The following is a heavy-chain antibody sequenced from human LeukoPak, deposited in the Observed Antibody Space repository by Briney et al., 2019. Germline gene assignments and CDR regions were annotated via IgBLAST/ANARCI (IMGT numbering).Heavy chain of an antibody. D-gene: IGHD1-26*01. V-gene: IGHV1-2*06. CDR2: INPNSGGT. J-gene: IGHJ4*02. CDR3: ARDLDMVRYSGSYADY. Sequence: ASVKVSCKASGYTFTSYYMHWVRQAPGQGLEWMGRINPNSGGTNYAQKFQGRVTMTRDTSISTAYIELSRLRSDDTAVYYCARDLDMVRYSGSYADYWGQGTLVTVSS. CDR1: GYTFTSYY.